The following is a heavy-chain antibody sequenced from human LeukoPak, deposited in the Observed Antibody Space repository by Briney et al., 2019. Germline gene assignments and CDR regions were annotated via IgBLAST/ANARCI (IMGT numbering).Heavy chain of an antibody. V-gene: IGHV3-21*01. D-gene: IGHD2-15*01. CDR1: GFTFSRNS. J-gene: IGHJ3*02. Sequence: GGSLRLSCAASGFTFSRNSMNWVRQAPGKGLEWVSSISTSSSYIYYADSVKGRFTISRHNAKNSLYLQMNSLRAEDTAVYYCARPVVAATTPDTFDIWGQGTMVTVSS. CDR3: ARPVVAATTPDTFDI. CDR2: ISTSSSYI.